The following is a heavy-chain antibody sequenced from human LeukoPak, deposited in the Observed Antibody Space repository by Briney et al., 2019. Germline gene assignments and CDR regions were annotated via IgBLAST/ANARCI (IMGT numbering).Heavy chain of an antibody. CDR3: AKDGYYSSGTYFDY. D-gene: IGHD3-10*01. Sequence: GGSLRLSCAASGFTFNTYAMHWVRQAPGKGLEWVAVISSDGNNKYYADSVKGRFTISRDNSKNTLYLQMNSLRAEDTAVYYCAKDGYYSSGTYFDYWGQGTLLTVSS. CDR2: ISSDGNNK. CDR1: GFTFNTYA. V-gene: IGHV3-30*18. J-gene: IGHJ4*02.